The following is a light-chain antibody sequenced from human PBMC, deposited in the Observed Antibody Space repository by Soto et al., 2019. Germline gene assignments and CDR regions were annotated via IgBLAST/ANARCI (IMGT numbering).Light chain of an antibody. CDR2: DVT. CDR1: SSDVGGYNS. CDR3: SSYRSGSTLVV. V-gene: IGLV2-14*01. J-gene: IGLJ2*01. Sequence: QSVLTQPASVSGSPGQSITISCTGTSSDVGGYNSVSWYQQHPGKAPKLMICDVTNRPSGVSDRFSGSKSGKTASLTISGLQAEDEADYYCSSYRSGSTLVVFGGGTKLTVL.